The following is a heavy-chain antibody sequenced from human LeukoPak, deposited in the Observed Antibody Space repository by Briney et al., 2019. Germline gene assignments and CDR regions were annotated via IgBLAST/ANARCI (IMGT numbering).Heavy chain of an antibody. CDR2: IYPADSDT. Sequence: GESLNISCQGSESTFDISSIGWVPQIPGKGLGWTGIIYPADSDTRYSPSFQGQVTISVDKSINTAYLQWSSLKASDTAMYYCARRGEGGTYQSLDYWGQGTLVTVSS. CDR1: ESTFDISS. V-gene: IGHV5-51*01. D-gene: IGHD1-26*01. CDR3: ARRGEGGTYQSLDY. J-gene: IGHJ4*02.